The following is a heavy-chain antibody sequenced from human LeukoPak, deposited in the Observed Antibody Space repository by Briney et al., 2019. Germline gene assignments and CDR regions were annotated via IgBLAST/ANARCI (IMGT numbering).Heavy chain of an antibody. Sequence: SGTLSLTCTVSGGSMSGYYWTWIRQPPGKPLEWIAYIYYTGTTNYNPSLESRVTISVDTSRNQFSLRLRSVAAADTAVYYCARLRGNYFPDFWGQGTLVTVSS. D-gene: IGHD2/OR15-2a*01. V-gene: IGHV4-59*01. CDR1: GGSMSGYY. CDR3: ARLRGNYFPDF. CDR2: IYYTGTT. J-gene: IGHJ4*02.